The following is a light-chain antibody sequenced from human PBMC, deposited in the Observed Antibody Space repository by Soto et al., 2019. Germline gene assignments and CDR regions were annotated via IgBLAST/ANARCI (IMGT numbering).Light chain of an antibody. J-gene: IGKJ4*01. CDR3: QQYNNWPLT. V-gene: IGKV3-15*01. CDR2: GAS. CDR1: QSVSSN. Sequence: IVMTQSPATLSVSPGERATLSCRASQSVSSNLAWYQQKPGQASRLLNYGASTRATGIPARFSGSGSGTEFTLTISSLQSEDFAVYYCQQYNNWPLTFGGGTKVEIK.